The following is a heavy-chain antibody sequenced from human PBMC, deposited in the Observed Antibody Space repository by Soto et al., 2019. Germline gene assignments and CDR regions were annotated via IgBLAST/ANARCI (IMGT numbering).Heavy chain of an antibody. CDR1: GGSISSSSYY. Sequence: SETLSLTCTVSGGSISSSSYYWGWIRQPPGKGLEWIGSIYYSGSNYYNPCLKSRVTISVDTSKNQFSQKLSSVTAADAAGYCCAGGGGIAAARAFDIWGQGTMVTVSS. V-gene: IGHV4-39*07. D-gene: IGHD6-13*01. CDR3: AGGGGIAAARAFDI. CDR2: IYYSGSN. J-gene: IGHJ3*02.